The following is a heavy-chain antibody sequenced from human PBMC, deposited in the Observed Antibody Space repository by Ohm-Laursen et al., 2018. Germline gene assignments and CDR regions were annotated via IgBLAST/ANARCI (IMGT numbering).Heavy chain of an antibody. Sequence: SLRLSCAAPGFTFSSYAMSWVRQAPGKGLEWVSAISGSGGSTYYADSVKGRFTISRDNSKNTLYLQMNSLRAEDTAVYYCASRRVGAGVVDYWGQGTLVTVSS. CDR1: GFTFSSYA. J-gene: IGHJ4*02. CDR3: ASRRVGAGVVDY. CDR2: ISGSGGST. V-gene: IGHV3-23*01. D-gene: IGHD1-26*01.